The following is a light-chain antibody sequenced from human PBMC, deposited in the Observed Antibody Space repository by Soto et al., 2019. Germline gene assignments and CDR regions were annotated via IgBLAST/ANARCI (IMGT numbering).Light chain of an antibody. Sequence: EIVLTQSPGTLSLSPLEIATVSFVASQSVSKYLAWYQQKPGQAPRLLIYGASTRATGIPARFSGSGSGTEFTLTISSLQSEDFAVYYCQQYNNWPPITFGQGTRLEI. V-gene: IGKV3-15*01. CDR2: GAS. CDR3: QQYNNWPPIT. J-gene: IGKJ5*01. CDR1: QSVSKY.